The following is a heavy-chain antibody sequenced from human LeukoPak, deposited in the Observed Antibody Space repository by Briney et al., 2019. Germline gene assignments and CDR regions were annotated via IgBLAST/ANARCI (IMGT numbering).Heavy chain of an antibody. CDR2: ISSSSSYI. Sequence: GGSLRLSCAASGFTFSSYSMNWVRQAPGKGLEWVSSISSSSSYIYYADSVKGRFTISRDNAKNSLYLQMNGLRAEDTAVYYCARDDATSGWFLDFWGQGTLVTVSS. J-gene: IGHJ4*02. D-gene: IGHD6-19*01. CDR3: ARDDATSGWFLDF. V-gene: IGHV3-21*01. CDR1: GFTFSSYS.